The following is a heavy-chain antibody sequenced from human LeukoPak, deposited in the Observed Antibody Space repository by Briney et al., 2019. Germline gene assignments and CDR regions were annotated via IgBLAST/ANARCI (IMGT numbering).Heavy chain of an antibody. V-gene: IGHV4-59*01. CDR3: ARAPTWNYGMDG. CDR1: GGSISNYY. Sequence: SETLSLTCTVSGGSISNYYWSWIRQPPGKGLEWIGYIYYPGSTNYNPSLKSRVAISVDASKNQFSLKLSSVTTADTAVYHCARAPTWNYGMDGWGQGTTVTVSS. CDR2: IYYPGST. D-gene: IGHD2/OR15-2a*01. J-gene: IGHJ6*02.